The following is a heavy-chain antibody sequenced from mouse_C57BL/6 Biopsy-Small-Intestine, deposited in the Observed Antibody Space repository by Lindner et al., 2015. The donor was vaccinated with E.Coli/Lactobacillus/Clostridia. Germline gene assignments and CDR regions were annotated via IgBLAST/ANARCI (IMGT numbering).Heavy chain of an antibody. CDR2: INPNNGGT. D-gene: IGHD1-1*01. Sequence: VQLQESGPELVKPGASVTMSCKASGYTFTDYNMHWVKQSHGKSLEWIGYINPNNGGTSYNQKFKGKATLTVNKSSSTAYMELRSLTSEDSAVYYCARYYGSSYVYFDYWGQGTTLTVSS. CDR1: GYTFTDYN. V-gene: IGHV1-22*01. J-gene: IGHJ2*01. CDR3: ARYYGSSYVYFDY.